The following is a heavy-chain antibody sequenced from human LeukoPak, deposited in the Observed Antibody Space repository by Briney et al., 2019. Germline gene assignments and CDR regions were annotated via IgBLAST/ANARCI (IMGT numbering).Heavy chain of an antibody. CDR3: ARENIVVVTAIRDAFDI. D-gene: IGHD2-21*02. J-gene: IGHJ3*02. CDR2: ISSSGSSI. CDR1: GFTFSSYE. V-gene: IGHV3-48*03. Sequence: GGSLRLSCAASGFTFSSYEMNWVRQAPGKGLEWVSYISSSGSSIYYADSVKGRFTISRDNAKNSLCLQMNSLRDEDTAVYYCARENIVVVTAIRDAFDIWGQGTMVTVSS.